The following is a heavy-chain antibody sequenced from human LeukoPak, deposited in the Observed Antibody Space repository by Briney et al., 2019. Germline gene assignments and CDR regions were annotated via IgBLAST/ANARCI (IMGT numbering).Heavy chain of an antibody. V-gene: IGHV1-24*01. CDR2: FDPEDGET. CDR1: GYTLTELS. J-gene: IGHJ4*02. D-gene: IGHD6-13*01. Sequence: ASVKVSCKVSGYTLTELSMHWVRQAPGKGLEWMGGFDPEDGETIYAQKFQGRVTMTEDTSTDTAYMELNSLRSEDTAVYYCATDRMQLGRFDYWGQGTLVTVSS. CDR3: ATDRMQLGRFDY.